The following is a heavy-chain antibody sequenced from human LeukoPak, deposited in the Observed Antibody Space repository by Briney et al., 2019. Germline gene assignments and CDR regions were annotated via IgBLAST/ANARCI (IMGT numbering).Heavy chain of an antibody. D-gene: IGHD2-2*02. CDR1: GFTFSSYG. Sequence: GGSLRLSCAASGFTFSSYGMHWVRQAPGKGLEWVAFIRYDGSNKYYADSVKGRFTISRDNSKNTLYLQMNSLRAEDTAVFYCAKDRCSITSCYTAIDYWGQGTLVTVSS. V-gene: IGHV3-30*02. CDR2: IRYDGSNK. J-gene: IGHJ4*02. CDR3: AKDRCSITSCYTAIDY.